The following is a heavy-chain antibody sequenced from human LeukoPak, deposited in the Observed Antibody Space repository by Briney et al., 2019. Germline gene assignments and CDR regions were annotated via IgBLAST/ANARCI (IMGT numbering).Heavy chain of an antibody. D-gene: IGHD3-22*01. V-gene: IGHV4-61*02. J-gene: IGHJ4*02. CDR1: GGSISSGSFY. CDR3: ARGYDRNGYQSRGFDN. CDR2: IYPSGDS. Sequence: SETLSLTCTVSGGSISSGSFYWSWIRQTAGKGLEWIGRIYPSGDSQYSPSFRSRATISLDTRNQFSLKLSSVTAADTAVYFCARGYDRNGYQSRGFDNWGQGALVNVSS.